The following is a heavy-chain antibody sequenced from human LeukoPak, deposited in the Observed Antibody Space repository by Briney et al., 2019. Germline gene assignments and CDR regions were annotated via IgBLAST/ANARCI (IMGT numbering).Heavy chain of an antibody. D-gene: IGHD6-19*01. CDR3: AQAVAQWLLPGRNNWFDP. CDR2: IIPIFGTA. Sequence: SVKVSCKASGGTLSSYAISWVRQAPGQGLEWMGGIIPIFGTANYAQKFQGRVTITADKSTSTAYMELSSLRSEDTAVYYCAQAVAQWLLPGRNNWFDPWGQGTLVTVSS. CDR1: GGTLSSYA. J-gene: IGHJ5*02. V-gene: IGHV1-69*06.